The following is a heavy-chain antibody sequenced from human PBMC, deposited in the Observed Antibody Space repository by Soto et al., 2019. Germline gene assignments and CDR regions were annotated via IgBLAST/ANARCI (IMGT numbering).Heavy chain of an antibody. CDR1: GGSISSGGYY. CDR2: IYYSGST. V-gene: IGHV4-31*03. Sequence: QVQLQESGPGLVKPSQTLSLTCTVSGGSISSGGYYWSWLRQHPGKGLEWVGYIYYSGSTYYNPSLKSRVTIPVHPSKNQSSLKLSPVTDADTAEYHCARSPPLIAADGTGWFDPRGQGSLVTVSS. J-gene: IGHJ5*02. D-gene: IGHD6-13*01. CDR3: ARSPPLIAADGTGWFDP.